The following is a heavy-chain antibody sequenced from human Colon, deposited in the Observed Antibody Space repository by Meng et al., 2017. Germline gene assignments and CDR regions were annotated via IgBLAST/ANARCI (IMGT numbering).Heavy chain of an antibody. V-gene: IGHV4-31*03. Sequence: QVHMQESGSGLVKPSQTMSLTCTVSGASLSSGNHYWSWSRQHPGKGLEWIGYFDFSGNTYYNPSLKSRVTISVDTSKNQFSLNLRSVTAADTAVYYCARYYYDSSGVTYFDPWGQGTLVTVSS. CDR3: ARYYYDSSGVTYFDP. D-gene: IGHD3-22*01. CDR2: FDFSGNT. CDR1: GASLSSGNHY. J-gene: IGHJ5*02.